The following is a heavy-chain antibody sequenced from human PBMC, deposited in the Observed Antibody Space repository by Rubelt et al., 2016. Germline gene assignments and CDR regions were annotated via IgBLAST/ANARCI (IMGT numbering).Heavy chain of an antibody. CDR3: ARGNGSPPLDY. J-gene: IGHJ4*02. V-gene: IGHV4-59*01. CDR2: IHSSGSA. D-gene: IGHD6-13*01. Sequence: QVQLQESGPGLVKPPETMSLKCNVSNGSIRGYSWSWIRQPPGKALKWIAYIHSSGSATYNPSLKSRVTISVDTSNSQVSLRLTSVTGADTAVYYCARGNGSPPLDYWGQGTLVTVSS. CDR1: NGSIRGYS.